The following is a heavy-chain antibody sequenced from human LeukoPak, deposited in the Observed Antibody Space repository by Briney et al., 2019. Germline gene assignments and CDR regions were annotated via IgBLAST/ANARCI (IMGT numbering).Heavy chain of an antibody. V-gene: IGHV3-7*05. J-gene: IGHJ4*02. CDR2: IKKDGSEK. CDR3: ARDAGSGSLFDY. Sequence: GGSLRLSCAASGFTFSTYWMSWVRQAPGKGLEWVANIKKDGSEKYYVDSVKGRFTISRDNAKNSLYLQMNSLRDEDTAMYYCARDAGSGSLFDYWGQGTLVTVSS. D-gene: IGHD3-10*01. CDR1: GFTFSTYW.